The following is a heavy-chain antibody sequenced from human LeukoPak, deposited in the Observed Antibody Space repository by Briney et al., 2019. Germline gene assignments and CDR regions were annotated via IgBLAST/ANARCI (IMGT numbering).Heavy chain of an antibody. CDR3: AKVGAAAGYYYYYYMDV. V-gene: IGHV3-30*04. D-gene: IGHD6-13*01. J-gene: IGHJ6*03. Sequence: GGSLRLSCAVSGFTFSSYAMHWVRQAPGKGLEWVAVISYDGSNKYYADSVKGRFTISRDNSKNTLYLQMNSLRAEDTAVYYCAKVGAAAGYYYYYYMDVWGKGTTVTVSS. CDR2: ISYDGSNK. CDR1: GFTFSSYA.